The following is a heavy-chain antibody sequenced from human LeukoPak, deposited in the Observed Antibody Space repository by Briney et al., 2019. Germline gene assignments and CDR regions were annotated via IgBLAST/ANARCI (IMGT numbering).Heavy chain of an antibody. J-gene: IGHJ6*02. V-gene: IGHV3-30*03. Sequence: GGSLRLSCAASGFTFNSYGMHWVRQAPGKGLEWVAVISYDGSNKYYADSVEGRFTISRDNSKNTLYLQMNSLRAEDTAVYYCARSGRGSGSSWDCYYYGMDVWGQGTTVTVSS. CDR1: GFTFNSYG. D-gene: IGHD6-13*01. CDR2: ISYDGSNK. CDR3: ARSGRGSGSSWDCYYYGMDV.